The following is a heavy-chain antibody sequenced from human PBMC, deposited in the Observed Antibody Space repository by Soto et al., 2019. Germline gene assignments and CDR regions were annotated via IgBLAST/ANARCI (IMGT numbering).Heavy chain of an antibody. CDR1: GGSISSSSYY. V-gene: IGHV4-39*01. Sequence: SETLSLTCTVSGGSISSSSYYWGWIRQPPGKGLEWIGSISYSGSTSYNPSLKSRVTVSVDTSKNQFSLELSSVTAAETAAYYCARLHITMVRGVLYYYYGMDVWGQGTTVTVSS. CDR3: ARLHITMVRGVLYYYYGMDV. J-gene: IGHJ6*02. CDR2: ISYSGST. D-gene: IGHD3-10*01.